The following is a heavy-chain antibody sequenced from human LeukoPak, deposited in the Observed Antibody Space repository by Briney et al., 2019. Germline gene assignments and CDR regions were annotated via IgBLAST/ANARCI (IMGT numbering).Heavy chain of an antibody. CDR2: IFSSGST. J-gene: IGHJ4*02. Sequence: PSQTLSLTCTVSGASLSSYYCNWIRQPPGKGVDWIGHIFSSGSTNESPSLGSRVTISLDTSKNQYSLKLRFVTAGDTAVYYCARVPALALTTGEAFDSWGQGTLVTVSS. CDR1: GASLSSYY. CDR3: ARVPALALTTGEAFDS. D-gene: IGHD4-17*01. V-gene: IGHV4-59*01.